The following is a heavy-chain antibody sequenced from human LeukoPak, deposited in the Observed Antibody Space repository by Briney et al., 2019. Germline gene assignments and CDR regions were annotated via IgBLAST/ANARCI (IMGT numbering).Heavy chain of an antibody. CDR2: ICGSGSKF. Sequence: GGSLRLSCAASGFTFSSYEIIWVGQVPGKGLEGVAHICGSGSKFYYEESVKGRFTISRDNAKNSLYLQMNSLAAEDTAIYYCARDGFGSSWYIDFWGRGTLVTVSS. CDR3: ARDGFGSSWYIDF. V-gene: IGHV3-48*03. CDR1: GFTFSSYE. D-gene: IGHD6-13*01. J-gene: IGHJ4*02.